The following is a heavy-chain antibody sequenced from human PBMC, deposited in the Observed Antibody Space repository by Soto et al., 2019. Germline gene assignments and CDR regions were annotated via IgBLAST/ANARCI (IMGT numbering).Heavy chain of an antibody. CDR2: IYYGGRT. Sequence: SDCLALTCAVSGGTVSSYYWSWIRQPPGKGLEWIGYIYYGGRTYYNPSLKSRVTISVDTSKNQFSLKLSSVTAADTVVYYCERVFSDSSRFSDPWGHGTLDTVSS. CDR1: GGTVSSYY. V-gene: IGHV4-59*02. D-gene: IGHD6-13*01. J-gene: IGHJ5*02. CDR3: ERVFSDSSRFSDP.